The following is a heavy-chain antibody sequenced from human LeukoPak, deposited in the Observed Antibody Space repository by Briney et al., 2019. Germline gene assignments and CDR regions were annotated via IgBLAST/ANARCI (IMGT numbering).Heavy chain of an antibody. CDR1: GFTLSTYW. D-gene: IGHD5-12*01. CDR2: IKKDGSEK. J-gene: IGHJ3*02. CDR3: ARDQGGYNAFDI. Sequence: GGSLRLSCAASGFTLSTYWMSWVRQAPGKGLEWVANIKKDGSEKYYVDSVKGRFTISRDNAENSLYLQMNGLRAEDTAVYYCARDQGGYNAFDIWGQGTMVTVSS. V-gene: IGHV3-7*01.